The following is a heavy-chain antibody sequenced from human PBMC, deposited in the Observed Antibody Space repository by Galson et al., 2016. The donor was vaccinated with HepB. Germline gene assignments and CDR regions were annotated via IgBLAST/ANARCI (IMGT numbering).Heavy chain of an antibody. J-gene: IGHJ4*02. CDR2: ISSDGSNQ. D-gene: IGHD6-19*01. CDR1: GFTYSNYD. V-gene: IGHV3-33*01. Sequence: SLRLSCAASGFTYSNYDIQCIRQAPGTGLEWVALISSDGSNQYYVDAVKGRFTISRANLKKTLFLQMNRLEVEDTAIYYCARAGWQWLVPSDYWGQGTLVTVSS. CDR3: ARAGWQWLVPSDY.